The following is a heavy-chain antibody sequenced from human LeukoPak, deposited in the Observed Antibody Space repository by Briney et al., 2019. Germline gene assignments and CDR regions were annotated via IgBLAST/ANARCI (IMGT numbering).Heavy chain of an antibody. D-gene: IGHD3-10*01. CDR3: ARELGSPSFDY. CDR2: INPSGGST. V-gene: IGHV1-46*01. CDR1: GYTFTSYY. Sequence: ASVKVSCKASGYTFTSYYMHWVRQAPGQGLEWMGIINPSGGSTSYAQKFQGRVTMTRDMSTSTAYMELSSLRSEDTAVYYCARELGSPSFDYWGQGTLVTVSS. J-gene: IGHJ4*02.